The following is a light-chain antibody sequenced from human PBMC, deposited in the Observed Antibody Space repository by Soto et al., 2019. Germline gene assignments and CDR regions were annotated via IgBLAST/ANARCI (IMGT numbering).Light chain of an antibody. Sequence: DIVFTQSPATLFLSPGERATLSCRASQSVGNYLAWYQQKPGQAPRLLIYDVFNRATGIPARLSGSGSGTDFTLTISSLEPEDFAVYYCLQRSVWPWTFGQGTRLEVK. J-gene: IGKJ1*01. CDR3: LQRSVWPWT. CDR2: DVF. V-gene: IGKV3-11*01. CDR1: QSVGNY.